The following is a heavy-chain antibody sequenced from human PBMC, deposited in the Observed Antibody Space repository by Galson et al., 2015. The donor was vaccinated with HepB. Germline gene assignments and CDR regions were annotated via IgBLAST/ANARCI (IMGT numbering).Heavy chain of an antibody. CDR3: ARVSPPAAIYYYYYMDV. D-gene: IGHD2-2*02. CDR1: GFTFSSYW. CDR2: IKQDGSEK. Sequence: SLRLSCAASGFTFSSYWMSWVRQAPGKGLGWVANIKQDGSEKYYVDSVKGRFTISRDNAKNSLYLQMNSLRAEDTAVYYCARVSPPAAIYYYYYMDVWGKGTTVTVSS. J-gene: IGHJ6*03. V-gene: IGHV3-7*01.